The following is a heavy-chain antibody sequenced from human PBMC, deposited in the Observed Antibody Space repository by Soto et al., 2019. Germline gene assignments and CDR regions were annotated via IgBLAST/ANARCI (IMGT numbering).Heavy chain of an antibody. V-gene: IGHV3-23*01. CDR2: ISGSGGSA. CDR3: AKWGKVAYYYYYGMDV. Sequence: GSLRLSCAASGFTFSSYAMSWVRQAPGKGLEWVSAISGSGGSAYYADSVKGRFTISRDNSKNTLYLQMNSLRAEDTAVYYCAKWGKVAYYYYYGMDVWGQGTTVTVSS. CDR1: GFTFSSYA. J-gene: IGHJ6*02. D-gene: IGHD3-16*01.